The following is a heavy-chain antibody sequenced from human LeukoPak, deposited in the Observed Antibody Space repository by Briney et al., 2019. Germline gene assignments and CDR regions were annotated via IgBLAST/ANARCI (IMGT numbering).Heavy chain of an antibody. CDR3: AIASHARTTVASGTYYFDY. Sequence: SETLSLTCAVYGVSFSSYYWSWLRQPPGKGREWVGEINHSGSSNYNPSLKSRVTISVDRSKNKFSLKLSSLTAADTAVYYCAIASHARTTVASGTYYFDYWGQGTLVTVSS. CDR2: INHSGSS. CDR1: GVSFSSYY. V-gene: IGHV4-34*01. J-gene: IGHJ4*02. D-gene: IGHD4-23*01.